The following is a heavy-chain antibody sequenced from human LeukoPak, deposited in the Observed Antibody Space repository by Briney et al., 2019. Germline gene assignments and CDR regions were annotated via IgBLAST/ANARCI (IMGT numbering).Heavy chain of an antibody. CDR2: ISGSGGST. CDR3: AKEAVAAAGGIDY. V-gene: IGHV3-23*01. CDR1: GFAFSNYA. Sequence: PGGSLRLSCTTSGFAFSNYAMSWVRQAPGKGLEWVSAISGSGGSTYYADSVKGRFTISRDNSKNTLYLQMNSLRAEDTAVYYCAKEAVAAAGGIDYWGQGTLVTVSS. D-gene: IGHD6-13*01. J-gene: IGHJ4*02.